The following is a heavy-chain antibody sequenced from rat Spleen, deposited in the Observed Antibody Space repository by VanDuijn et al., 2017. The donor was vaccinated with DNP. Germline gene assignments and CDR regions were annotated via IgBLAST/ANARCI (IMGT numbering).Heavy chain of an antibody. Sequence: EVQLVESGGGLVQPGRSLKLSCAASGFTFSNYGMHWIRQAPTKGLEWVASISPSGGSTYYRDSVKGRFTISRDNAKSTLYLQMDSLRSEDTATYYCAIINYGGYSDPYYFDYWGQGVMVTVSS. V-gene: IGHV5-19*01. CDR2: ISPSGGST. J-gene: IGHJ2*01. CDR3: AIINYGGYSDPYYFDY. D-gene: IGHD1-11*01. CDR1: GFTFSNYG.